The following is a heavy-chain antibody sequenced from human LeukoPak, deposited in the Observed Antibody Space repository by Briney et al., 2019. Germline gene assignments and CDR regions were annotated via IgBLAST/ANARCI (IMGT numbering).Heavy chain of an antibody. J-gene: IGHJ4*02. CDR3: VGTNYDFWSGYYLPRFDY. D-gene: IGHD3-3*01. CDR1: GFTFSSYA. Sequence: GGSLRLSXAASGFTFSSYAMSWVRQAPGEGLEWVSAISGSGGSTYYADSVKGRFTISRDNSKNTLYLQMNSLRAEDTAVYYCVGTNYDFWSGYYLPRFDYWGQGTLVTVSS. CDR2: ISGSGGST. V-gene: IGHV3-23*01.